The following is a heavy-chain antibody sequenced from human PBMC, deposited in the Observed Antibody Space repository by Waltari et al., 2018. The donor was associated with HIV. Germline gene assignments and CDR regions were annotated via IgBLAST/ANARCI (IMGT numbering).Heavy chain of an antibody. J-gene: IGHJ4*02. D-gene: IGHD3-22*01. CDR2: IYPGDSDT. CDR3: ATSRSTYYDTGGYFDY. V-gene: IGHV5-51*03. CDR1: DYSFTNYE. Sequence: VQLVHSGAEGKKQGESLTISVNASDYSFTNYEIDWVRQMPGKGLGRMGIIYPGDSDTRYSPSFQGQVTISADKSISTAYLQCSSLKASDTAMYYCATSRSTYYDTGGYFDYWGQGTLVTVSS.